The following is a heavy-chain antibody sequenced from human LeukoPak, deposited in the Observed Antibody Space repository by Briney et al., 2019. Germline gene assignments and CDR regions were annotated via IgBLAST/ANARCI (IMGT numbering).Heavy chain of an antibody. CDR1: EFTFSSYE. D-gene: IGHD5/OR15-5a*01. CDR3: AGSVFDY. CDR2: ISSSSSTI. V-gene: IGHV3-48*01. J-gene: IGHJ4*02. Sequence: PGGSLRLSCEASEFTFSSYEMNWVRQAPGKGLEWVSYISSSSSTIYYADSVKGRFTISRDNARNSLSLQMNSLRAEDTAVYYCAGSVFDYWGQGTLVTVSS.